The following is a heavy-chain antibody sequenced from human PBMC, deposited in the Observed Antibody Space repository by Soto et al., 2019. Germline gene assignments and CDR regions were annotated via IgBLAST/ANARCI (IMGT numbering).Heavy chain of an antibody. D-gene: IGHD4-17*01. CDR3: ARDLHGDPYY. CDR2: ISAYNGNT. V-gene: IGHV1-18*01. J-gene: IGHJ4*02. CDR1: GYTFTSYG. Sequence: ASVKVSCKASGYTFTSYGISWVRQAPGQGLERMGWISAYNGNTNYAQKLQGRVTMFTDTSTSTAYMELRSLSFDDTAVYYCARDLHGDPYYWGQETLVTVSS.